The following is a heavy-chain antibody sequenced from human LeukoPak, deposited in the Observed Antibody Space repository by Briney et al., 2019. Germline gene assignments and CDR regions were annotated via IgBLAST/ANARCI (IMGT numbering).Heavy chain of an antibody. D-gene: IGHD1-14*01. V-gene: IGHV4-59*01. Sequence: SETLSLTCTVSGGSISTYYWSWIRQPPGKGLQWIGYIYYTGSTNYNPSLKSRVTISVDTSKNQFSLKLSSVTAADTAVYYCARRYTDYYYYYMDVWGKGTTVTVSS. CDR2: IYYTGST. J-gene: IGHJ6*03. CDR3: ARRYTDYYYYYMDV. CDR1: GGSISTYY.